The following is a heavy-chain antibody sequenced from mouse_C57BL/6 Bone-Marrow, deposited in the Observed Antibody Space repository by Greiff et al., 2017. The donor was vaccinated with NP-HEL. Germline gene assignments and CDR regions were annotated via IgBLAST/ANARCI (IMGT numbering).Heavy chain of an antibody. D-gene: IGHD2-5*01. CDR2: IDPSDSYT. V-gene: IGHV1-59*01. CDR1: GYTFTSYW. J-gene: IGHJ2*01. CDR3: ARGYSNYY. Sequence: QVQLQQPGAELVRPGTSVKLSCKASGYTFTSYWMHWVKQRPGQGLEWIGVIDPSDSYTNYNQKFKGKATLTVDTSSSTAYMPLSSLTSEDSAVYYFARGYSNYYWGQGTTLTVSS.